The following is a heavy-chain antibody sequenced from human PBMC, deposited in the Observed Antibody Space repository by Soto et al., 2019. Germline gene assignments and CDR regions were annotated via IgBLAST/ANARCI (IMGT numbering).Heavy chain of an antibody. J-gene: IGHJ4*02. D-gene: IGHD3-3*01. CDR3: ARDDSSVSGVVTLDH. CDR1: GYSFKNYA. Sequence: ASVKVSCKATGYSFKNYAVHWVRQAPGQRLEWMGFTNEGSGNTRFSQKFQGRISITRDTSASTVYLDLSSLTSEDTAIYYCARDDSSVSGVVTLDHWGPGTLVTVYS. CDR2: TNEGSGNT. V-gene: IGHV1-3*01.